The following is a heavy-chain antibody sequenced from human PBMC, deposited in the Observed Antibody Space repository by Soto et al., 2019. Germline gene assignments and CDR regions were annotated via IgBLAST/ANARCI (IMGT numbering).Heavy chain of an antibody. J-gene: IGHJ4*02. D-gene: IGHD3-10*01. V-gene: IGHV4-61*01. CDR1: GGSVSSGSYY. CDR3: AREYGSGDD. Sequence: QVQLQESGPGLVKPSETLSLTYTVSGGSVSSGSYYWSWIRQPPGKGLEWIGYIYYSGSTNYNPSLKSRVTISVDTSKNQFSLKLSSVTAADTTVYYCAREYGSGDDWGQGTLVTVSS. CDR2: IYYSGST.